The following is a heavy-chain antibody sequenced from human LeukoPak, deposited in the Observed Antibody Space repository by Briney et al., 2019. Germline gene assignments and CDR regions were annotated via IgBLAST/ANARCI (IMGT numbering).Heavy chain of an antibody. Sequence: GGSLRLSCAASGFTFSSYSMNWVRQAPGKGLEWVSSISSSSSYIYYADSVKGRFTISRDNSKNTLYLQMSSLRAEDTAVYYCAKSLSGSYWDWGQGTTVTVS. D-gene: IGHD1-26*01. V-gene: IGHV3-21*04. CDR3: AKSLSGSYWD. J-gene: IGHJ6*02. CDR1: GFTFSSYS. CDR2: ISSSSSYI.